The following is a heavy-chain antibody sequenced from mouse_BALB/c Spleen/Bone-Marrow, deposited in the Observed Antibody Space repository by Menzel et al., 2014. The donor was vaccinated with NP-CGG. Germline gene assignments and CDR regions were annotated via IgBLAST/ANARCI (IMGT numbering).Heavy chain of an antibody. CDR1: TSYW. Sequence: TSYWMHWVKQRPGQGLEWIGEIDPSTGRTDYNKKFKSQATLTVDKSSSTAYMHLSSLTSEDSAVYYCARINGYDYWGQGTTLIVSS. J-gene: IGHJ2*01. V-gene: IGHV1S81*02. CDR3: ARINGYDY. CDR2: IDPSTGRT. D-gene: IGHD2-2*01.